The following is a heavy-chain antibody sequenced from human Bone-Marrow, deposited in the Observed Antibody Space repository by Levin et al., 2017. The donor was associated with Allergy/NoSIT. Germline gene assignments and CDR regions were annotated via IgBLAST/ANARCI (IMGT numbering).Heavy chain of an antibody. Sequence: PGGSLRLSCAVSGVTFSTCDMNWVRQAPGKGLEWVSHISPGGQTKSYADSVTGRFTISRDNAKNSLYLQMNSLSGEDTALYYCVTDLAYAFNIWGQGTLVTVSS. D-gene: IGHD2-21*01. V-gene: IGHV3-48*01. CDR1: GVTFSTCD. CDR2: ISPGGQTK. CDR3: VTDLAYAFNI. J-gene: IGHJ3*02.